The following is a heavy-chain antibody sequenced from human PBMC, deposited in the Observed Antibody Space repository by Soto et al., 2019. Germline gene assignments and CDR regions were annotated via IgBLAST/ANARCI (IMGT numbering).Heavy chain of an antibody. CDR2: FDPEDGET. V-gene: IGHV1-24*01. D-gene: IGHD3-3*01. CDR1: GYTLTELS. CDR3: ALRHGDYDFWSGPDAFDI. J-gene: IGHJ3*02. Sequence: ASVKVSCKVSGYTLTELSMHWVRQAPGKGLEWMGGFDPEDGETIYAQKFQGRVTMTEDTSTDTAYMELRSLRSDDTAVYYCALRHGDYDFWSGPDAFDIWGQGTMVTVSS.